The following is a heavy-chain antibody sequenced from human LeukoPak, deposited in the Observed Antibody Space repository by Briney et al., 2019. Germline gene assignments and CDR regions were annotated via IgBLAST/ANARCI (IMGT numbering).Heavy chain of an antibody. CDR1: GFTFSSYG. J-gene: IGHJ4*02. Sequence: GGSLRLSCAASGFTFSSYGMSWVRQAPGKGLEWVSGISGSGSSTLYADSVKGRFTISRDNSKNTLHLQMNSLRAEDTAVYYCARDQYSYAHAAHWGQGTLVTVSS. CDR3: ARDQYSYAHAAH. V-gene: IGHV3-23*01. CDR2: ISGSGSST. D-gene: IGHD5-18*01.